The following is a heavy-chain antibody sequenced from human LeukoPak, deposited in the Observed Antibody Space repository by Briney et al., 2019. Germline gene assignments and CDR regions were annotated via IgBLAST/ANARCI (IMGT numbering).Heavy chain of an antibody. Sequence: ASVKVSCKASAYTFTTYGINWVRQAPGQGLEWMGWISADNGNTNYAQKFQGRVTMTTDTSTNKSYMELRSLRSDDTAVYYCARDPGSYYPTWFDPWAREPWSPSPQ. CDR2: ISADNGNT. D-gene: IGHD3-10*01. J-gene: IGHJ5*02. V-gene: IGHV1-18*01. CDR1: AYTFTTYG. CDR3: ARDPGSYYPTWFDP.